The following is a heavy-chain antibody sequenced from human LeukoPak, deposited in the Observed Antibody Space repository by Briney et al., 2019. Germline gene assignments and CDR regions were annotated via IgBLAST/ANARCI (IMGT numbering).Heavy chain of an antibody. J-gene: IGHJ4*02. CDR1: GGSISGYY. Sequence: SETLSLTCTVSGGSISGYYWSWIRQPPGKGLEWIGYIYYTGSTNYNPSLKSRVTISVDTSKKQFSLKLSSVTAADTAVYYCARTAGATFYYFDYWGQGTLVTVSS. CDR3: ARTAGATFYYFDY. D-gene: IGHD1-26*01. CDR2: IYYTGST. V-gene: IGHV4-59*01.